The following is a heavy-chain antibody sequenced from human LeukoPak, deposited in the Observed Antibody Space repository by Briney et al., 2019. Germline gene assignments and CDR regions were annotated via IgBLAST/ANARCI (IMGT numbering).Heavy chain of an antibody. V-gene: IGHV1-69*13. CDR2: IIPIFGTA. D-gene: IGHD5-24*01. CDR3: ARDRTRDGYNLDAFDI. Sequence: GASVKVSCKASGGTFSSYAISWVRQAPGQGLEWMGGIIPIFGTANYAQKFQGRVTITADESTSTAYMELSSLRSEDTAVYYCARDRTRDGYNLDAFDIWGQGTMVTVSS. J-gene: IGHJ3*02. CDR1: GGTFSSYA.